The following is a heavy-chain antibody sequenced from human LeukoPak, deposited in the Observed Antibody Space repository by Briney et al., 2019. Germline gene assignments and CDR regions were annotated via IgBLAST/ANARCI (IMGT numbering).Heavy chain of an antibody. D-gene: IGHD4-11*01. J-gene: IGHJ4*02. V-gene: IGHV1-46*01. CDR1: GYTFTSYY. CDR2: INPSGGST. CDR3: ARAPPYSYFDY. Sequence: ASVKVSCKASGYTFTSYYMHWVRQAPGQGLEWMGIINPSGGSTSYAQKFQGRLTMTRDMSTSTAYMELSSLRSEDTAVYYCARAPPYSYFDYWGQGTLVTVSS.